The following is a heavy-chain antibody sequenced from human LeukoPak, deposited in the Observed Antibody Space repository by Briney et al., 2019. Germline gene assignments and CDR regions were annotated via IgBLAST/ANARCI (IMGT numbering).Heavy chain of an antibody. D-gene: IGHD3-9*01. V-gene: IGHV1-18*04. CDR2: ISAYNGNT. CDR3: ARGYDILTGYYKGQGQYYFDY. J-gene: IGHJ4*02. CDR1: GYTFTSYG. Sequence: ASVTVSCKASGYTFTSYGISWVRQAPGQGLEWMGWISAYNGNTNYAQKLQGRVTMTTDTSTSTAYMELRSLRSDDTAVYYCARGYDILTGYYKGQGQYYFDYWGQGTLVTVSS.